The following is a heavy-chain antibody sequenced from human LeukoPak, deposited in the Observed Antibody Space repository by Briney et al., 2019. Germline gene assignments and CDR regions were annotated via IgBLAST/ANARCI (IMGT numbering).Heavy chain of an antibody. CDR2: IKQDGSEK. CDR1: GFTFSRYW. D-gene: IGHD4-23*01. Sequence: GGSLRLSCAASGFTFSRYWMSWVRQAPGKGLEWVANIKQDGSEKYYVDSARGRFTISRDNAKNSLYLQMNSLRAEDTAVYYCARDHYYGGNSGGLRYWGQGTLVTVSS. V-gene: IGHV3-7*01. J-gene: IGHJ4*02. CDR3: ARDHYYGGNSGGLRY.